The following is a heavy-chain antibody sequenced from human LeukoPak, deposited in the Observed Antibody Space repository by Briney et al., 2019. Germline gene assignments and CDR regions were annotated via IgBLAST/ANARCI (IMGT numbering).Heavy chain of an antibody. V-gene: IGHV4-59*08. Sequence: PSETLSLTCTVSGGSISSYYWSWIRQPPGKGLEWIGYIYYSGSTNYNPSLKSRVTISVDTSKNQFSLKLSSVTAADTAVYYCARLPHCSSTSCYPRGYNWFDPWGQGTLVTVSS. J-gene: IGHJ5*02. CDR2: IYYSGST. CDR3: ARLPHCSSTSCYPRGYNWFDP. CDR1: GGSISSYY. D-gene: IGHD2-2*01.